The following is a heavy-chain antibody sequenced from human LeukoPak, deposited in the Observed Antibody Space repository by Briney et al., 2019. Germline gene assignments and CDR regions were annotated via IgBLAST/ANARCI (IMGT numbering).Heavy chain of an antibody. Sequence: SETLSPTCAVSGGSISSSNWWSWVRQPPGKGLEWIGEIYHSGSTNYNPSLKSRVSISVDKSKNQFTLRLSSVTAADTAVYYCARGPIAAPGTCDYWGQGTLVTVSS. V-gene: IGHV4-4*02. CDR3: ARGPIAAPGTCDY. D-gene: IGHD6-13*01. J-gene: IGHJ4*02. CDR2: IYHSGST. CDR1: GGSISSSNW.